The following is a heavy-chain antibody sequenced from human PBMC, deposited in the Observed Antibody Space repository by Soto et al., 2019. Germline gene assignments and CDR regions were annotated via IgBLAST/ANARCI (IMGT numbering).Heavy chain of an antibody. CDR2: ISGSSGAT. J-gene: IGHJ4*02. CDR1: GFTFSSDA. D-gene: IGHD2-15*01. CDR3: AKEVDNVGEVAGTKYFDY. V-gene: IGHV3-23*01. Sequence: EVQLLESGGGLVQPGGSLRLSCAASGFTFSSDAMSWVRQAPGKGLEWVSDISGSSGATDYADSVKGRFTISRDNSKKTLFLQMNSLRAEDSAVYYCAKEVDNVGEVAGTKYFDYWGQGTLVTVSS.